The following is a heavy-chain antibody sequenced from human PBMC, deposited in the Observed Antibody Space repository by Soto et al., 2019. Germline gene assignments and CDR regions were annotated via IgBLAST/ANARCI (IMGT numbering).Heavy chain of an antibody. CDR2: IYWDDDD. V-gene: IGHV2-5*02. Sequence: QITLKESGPTVVKPTQTLTLTCTFSEFSLNTYGVGVAWIRQPPGKALEWLALIYWDDDDRYSPSLRSRLTITKDTSKNQVVLTSTNMDPIDAATYYCAHRRKDSGSHNAFDVWGQGTMVTVSS. D-gene: IGHD3-22*01. CDR3: AHRRKDSGSHNAFDV. J-gene: IGHJ3*01. CDR1: EFSLNTYGVG.